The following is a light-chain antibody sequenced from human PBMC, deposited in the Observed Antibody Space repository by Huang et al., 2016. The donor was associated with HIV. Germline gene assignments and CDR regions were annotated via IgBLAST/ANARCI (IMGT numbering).Light chain of an antibody. V-gene: IGKV1-27*01. CDR2: GAS. CDR1: QAISNY. Sequence: DIQMTQSPPSLSAFVGDRVTITCRASQAISNYLAWYQLTPGKVPKLLSYGASTLQSGVPSRFSGSGSGTDFTLTISSLQPEDVAVYFCQKYDSAPRTFGQGTRVEIK. J-gene: IGKJ1*01. CDR3: QKYDSAPRT.